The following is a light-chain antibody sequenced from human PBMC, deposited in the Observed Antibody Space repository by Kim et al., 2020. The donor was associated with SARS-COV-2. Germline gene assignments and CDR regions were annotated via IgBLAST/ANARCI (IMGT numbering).Light chain of an antibody. CDR1: QSVSSN. CDR2: GAS. J-gene: IGKJ2*01. V-gene: IGKV3-15*01. CDR3: QQYKNWPRT. Sequence: SGSPGESATLSCRASQSVSSNLAWYQQKPGQAPRLLIYGASTRATGIPARFSGSGSGTEFTLTISSLQSEDFAVYYCQQYKNWPRTFGQGTKLEI.